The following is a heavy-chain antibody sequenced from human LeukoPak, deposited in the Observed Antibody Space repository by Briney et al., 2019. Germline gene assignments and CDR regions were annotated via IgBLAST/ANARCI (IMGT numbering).Heavy chain of an antibody. CDR2: IYYSGNT. CDR1: GDSINSHY. J-gene: IGHJ4*02. V-gene: IGHV4-59*11. D-gene: IGHD3-3*01. Sequence: SETLSLTCTVSGDSINSHYWSWIRQPPGKRLEWIGYIYYSGNTDYNPSLNSRVTTSIDTSRTQFSLRLRSVTAADSAVYYCARVGGFYDFWSAYPYYFDYWGPGTLVTVSS. CDR3: ARVGGFYDFWSAYPYYFDY.